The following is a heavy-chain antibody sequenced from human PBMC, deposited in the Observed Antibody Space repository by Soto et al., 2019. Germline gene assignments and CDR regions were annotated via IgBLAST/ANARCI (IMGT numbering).Heavy chain of an antibody. Sequence: QVQLQESGPGLVKPSQTLSLTCTVPGGSISSGGYYWSWIRQHPGKGLEWIGYIYYIGSTYYNPSLKSRVTISVDTSKNQFSLKLSSVTAADTAVYYCARDNTVTAYFDYWGQGTLVTVSS. J-gene: IGHJ4*02. CDR2: IYYIGST. CDR1: GGSISSGGYY. V-gene: IGHV4-31*03. D-gene: IGHD4-17*01. CDR3: ARDNTVTAYFDY.